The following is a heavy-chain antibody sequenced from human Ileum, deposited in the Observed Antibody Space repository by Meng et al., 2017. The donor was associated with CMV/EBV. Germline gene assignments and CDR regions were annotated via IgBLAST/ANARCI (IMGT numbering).Heavy chain of an antibody. J-gene: IGHJ5*02. Sequence: FSANYRYGVRQAPGQGLECMGWINPSTGDTNYAQQFHDGVTMTRDTSISTVYLDLTGLTSDDTAVYYCTRGPIAVGGIRTAWFDPWGQGTLVTVSS. CDR2: INPSTGDT. CDR1: FSANY. D-gene: IGHD6-19*01. V-gene: IGHV1-2*02. CDR3: TRGPIAVGGIRTAWFDP.